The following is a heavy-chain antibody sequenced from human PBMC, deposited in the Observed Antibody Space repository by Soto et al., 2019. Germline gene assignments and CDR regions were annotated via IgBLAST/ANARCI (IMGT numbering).Heavy chain of an antibody. D-gene: IGHD5-12*01. CDR3: ARSTDSGYEFFDY. CDR1: GGSISSGGYY. J-gene: IGHJ4*02. Sequence: SETLSLTWTVSGGSISSGGYYWNWIRQHPGKGLEWIGYIYYSGSTYYNPSLQSRVTISVDTSKNRFSLKLTSVTAADTAVYYCARSTDSGYEFFDYWGQGTLVTVSS. V-gene: IGHV4-31*02. CDR2: IYYSGST.